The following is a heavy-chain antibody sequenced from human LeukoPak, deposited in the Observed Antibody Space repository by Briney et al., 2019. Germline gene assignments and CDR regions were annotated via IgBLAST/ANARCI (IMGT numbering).Heavy chain of an antibody. CDR2: IYTSGST. CDR1: GGSISSGSYY. J-gene: IGHJ4*02. Sequence: PSQTLSLTCTVSGGSISSGSYYWSWIRQPAGKGLEWIGRIYTSGSTNCNPSLKSRVTISVDTSKNQFSLKLSSVTAADTAVYYCARAGGLYYYDSSGYWYWGQGTLVTVSS. D-gene: IGHD3-22*01. V-gene: IGHV4-61*02. CDR3: ARAGGLYYYDSSGYWY.